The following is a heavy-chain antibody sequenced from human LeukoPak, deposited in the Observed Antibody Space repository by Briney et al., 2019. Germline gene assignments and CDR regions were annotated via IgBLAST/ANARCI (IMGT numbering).Heavy chain of an antibody. V-gene: IGHV3-33*01. CDR3: ARDLRYYGSGSPDY. J-gene: IGHJ4*02. Sequence: TGGSLRLSCAASGFTSSSYGMHWVRQAPGKGLEWVAVIWYDGSNKYYADSVKGRFTISRDNSKNTLYLQMSSLRAEDTAVYYCARDLRYYGSGSPDYWGQGTLVTVPS. CDR1: GFTSSSYG. CDR2: IWYDGSNK. D-gene: IGHD3-10*01.